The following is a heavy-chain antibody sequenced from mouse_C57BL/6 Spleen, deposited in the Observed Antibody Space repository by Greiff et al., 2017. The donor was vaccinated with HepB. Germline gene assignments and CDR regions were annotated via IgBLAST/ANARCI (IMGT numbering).Heavy chain of an antibody. CDR2: IYPRSGNT. J-gene: IGHJ2*01. Sequence: VKLQQSGAELARPGASVKLSCKASGYTFTSYGISWVKQRTGQGLEWIGEIYPRSGNTYYNEKFKGKATLTADKSSSTAYMELRSLTSEDSAVYFCARLKITTVVAPDYWGQGTTLTVSS. CDR3: ARLKITTVVAPDY. D-gene: IGHD1-1*01. V-gene: IGHV1-81*01. CDR1: GYTFTSYG.